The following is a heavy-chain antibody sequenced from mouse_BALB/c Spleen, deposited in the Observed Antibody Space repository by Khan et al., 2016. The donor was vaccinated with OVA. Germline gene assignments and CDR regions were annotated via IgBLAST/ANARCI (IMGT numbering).Heavy chain of an antibody. CDR3: ARSLYYSYGYALDC. D-gene: IGHD2-14*01. V-gene: IGHV3-2*02. CDR1: VYSITSDYA. CDR2: ISSTGGT. Sequence: EVELVESGPGLVKPSQSLSLTCTVTVYSITSDYAWNWIRQFPGNKLEWMGYISSTGGTRYNPSLKSRISITRDTSKNQFFLQLKSVTTEDTATYYCARSLYYSYGYALDCWGRGTSVTVSS. J-gene: IGHJ4*01.